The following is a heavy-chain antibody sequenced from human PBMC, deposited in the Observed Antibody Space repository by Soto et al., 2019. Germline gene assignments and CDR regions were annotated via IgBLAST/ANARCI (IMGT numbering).Heavy chain of an antibody. CDR3: AILGLAVES. CDR2: IIPILGTP. D-gene: IGHD3-16*01. V-gene: IGHV1-69*14. CDR1: GDTPSTYA. J-gene: IGHJ4*02. Sequence: QVQLVQSGAEVQKPGSSVNVSCKASGDTPSTYAISWVRQAPGQGLEWMGGIIPILGTPNYAQRFQGRITISADTSTRTTYMELNSVTSDDTAVFYCAILGLAVESWGQGTLVIVSS.